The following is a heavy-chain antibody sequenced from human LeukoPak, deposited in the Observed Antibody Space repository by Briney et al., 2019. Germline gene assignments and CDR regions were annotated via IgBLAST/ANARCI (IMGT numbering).Heavy chain of an antibody. J-gene: IGHJ5*02. V-gene: IGHV4-4*07. CDR1: GGSISSYY. CDR3: AREVGTIMVNWFDP. D-gene: IGHD3-3*01. CDR2: IYTSGST. Sequence: PSETLSLTCTASGGSISSYYWSWIRQPAGKGLEWIGRIYTSGSTNYNPSLKSRVTMSVDTSKNQFSLKLSSVAAADTAVYYCAREVGTIMVNWFDPWGQGTLVTVSS.